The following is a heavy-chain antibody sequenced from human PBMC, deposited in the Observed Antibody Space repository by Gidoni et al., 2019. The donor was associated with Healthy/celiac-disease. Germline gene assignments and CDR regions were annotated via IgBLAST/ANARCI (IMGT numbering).Heavy chain of an antibody. CDR2: IRSKANSYAT. D-gene: IGHD3-3*01. Sequence: EVQLVESGGGLVQPGGSLKLSCAASGFTFSGSAMHWVRQASGKGLEWVGRIRSKANSYATAYAASVKGRFTISREDSKNTAYLQMNSLKTEDTAVYYCTSPDLNVLRFLELMDVWGKGTTVTVSS. V-gene: IGHV3-73*01. CDR3: TSPDLNVLRFLELMDV. J-gene: IGHJ6*03. CDR1: GFTFSGSA.